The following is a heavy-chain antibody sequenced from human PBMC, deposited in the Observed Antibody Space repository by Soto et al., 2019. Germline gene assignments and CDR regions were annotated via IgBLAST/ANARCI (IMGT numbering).Heavy chain of an antibody. J-gene: IGHJ6*02. V-gene: IGHV1-69*13. CDR2: IIPISDTT. CDR1: GGTFSSYA. D-gene: IGHD2-2*01. Sequence: GASVKVSCKASGGTFSSYAISWVRQAPGQGLEWMGGIIPISDTTNYAQKFQGRVTITADESTSTAYMELSSLRSEDTAVYYCARSQGSSTSLEIYYYYYYYGMDVWGQGTTVTVSS. CDR3: ARSQGSSTSLEIYYYYYYYGMDV.